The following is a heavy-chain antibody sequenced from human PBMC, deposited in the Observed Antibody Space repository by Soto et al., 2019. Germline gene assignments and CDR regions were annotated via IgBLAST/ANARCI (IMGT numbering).Heavy chain of an antibody. CDR1: GFTFSSYA. J-gene: IGHJ6*02. CDR2: ISGSGGST. V-gene: IGHV3-23*01. D-gene: IGHD6-6*01. Sequence: PGGSLRLSCAASGFTFSSYAMSWVRQAPGKGLEWVSAISGSGGSTYYADSVKGRFTISRDNSKNTLYLQMNSLRAEDTAVYYCAKCYYGGYSSSSFPPGYYGMDVWGQGTTVTVSS. CDR3: AKCYYGGYSSSSFPPGYYGMDV.